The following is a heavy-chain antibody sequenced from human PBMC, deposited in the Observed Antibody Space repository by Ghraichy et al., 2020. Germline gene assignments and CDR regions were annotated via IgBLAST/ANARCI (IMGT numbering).Heavy chain of an antibody. V-gene: IGHV3-30*02. D-gene: IGHD2-15*01. CDR3: AKDGSGYCSGGSCYSGYFQH. J-gene: IGHJ1*01. Sequence: GGSLRLSCAASGFTFSSYGMHWVRQAPGKGLEWVAFIRYDGSNKYYADSVKGRFTISRDNSKNTLYLQMNSLRAEDTAVYYCAKDGSGYCSGGSCYSGYFQHWGQGTLVTVSS. CDR1: GFTFSSYG. CDR2: IRYDGSNK.